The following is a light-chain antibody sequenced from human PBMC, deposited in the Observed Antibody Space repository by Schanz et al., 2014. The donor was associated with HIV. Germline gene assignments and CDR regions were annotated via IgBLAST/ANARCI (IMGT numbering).Light chain of an antibody. CDR2: RNN. J-gene: IGLJ2*01. CDR3: AAWDDSLNGVV. CDR1: SSNIGSNS. V-gene: IGLV1-44*01. Sequence: QSVLTQPPSASGTPGQRVTISCSGSSSNIGSNSVHWYQHLPGTAPKLLIYRNNQRPSGVPDRFSGSKSGPSASLAISGLQSEDEADYYCAAWDDSLNGVVFGGGTKLTVL.